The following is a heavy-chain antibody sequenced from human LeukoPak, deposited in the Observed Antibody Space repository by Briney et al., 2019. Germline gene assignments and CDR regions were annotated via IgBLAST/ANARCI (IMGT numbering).Heavy chain of an antibody. J-gene: IGHJ5*02. Sequence: KPSETLSLTCTVSGGSISSSSYYWGWIRQPPGKGLEWVGSIYYSGSTYYNPSLKSRVTISVDTSKNQFSLKLSSVTAADTAVYYCAIAAVVSSFDPWGQGTLVTVSS. D-gene: IGHD6-13*01. CDR2: IYYSGST. CDR3: AIAAVVSSFDP. CDR1: GGSISSSSYY. V-gene: IGHV4-39*01.